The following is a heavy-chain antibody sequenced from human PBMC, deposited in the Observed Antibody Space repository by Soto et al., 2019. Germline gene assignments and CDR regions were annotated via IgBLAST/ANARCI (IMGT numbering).Heavy chain of an antibody. CDR1: GFTFSSYA. CDR2: ISGSGGST. Sequence: EVQLLESGGGLVQPEGSLRLSCAASGFTFSSYAMSWVRQAPGKGLEWVSAISGSGGSTYYADSVKGRFTISRDNSKNTLYLQMNSLRAEDTAVYYCSLAMGTYWYFDLWGRGTLVTVSS. CDR3: SLAMGTYWYFDL. J-gene: IGHJ2*01. V-gene: IGHV3-23*01. D-gene: IGHD5-18*01.